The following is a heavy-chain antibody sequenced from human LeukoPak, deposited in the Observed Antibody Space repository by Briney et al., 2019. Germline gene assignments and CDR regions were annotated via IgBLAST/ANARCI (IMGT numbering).Heavy chain of an antibody. CDR2: ISAYNGNT. J-gene: IGHJ5*02. D-gene: IGHD2-2*01. Sequence: ASVKVSCKASGYTFTSYGISWVRQAPGQGLEWMGWISAYNGNTNYAQKLQGRVTMTTDTSTSTAYMELRSLRSDDTAVYYCARDYYCSSTSCYGNWFDPWGQGTLVTVSS. CDR3: ARDYYCSSTSCYGNWFDP. V-gene: IGHV1-18*01. CDR1: GYTFTSYG.